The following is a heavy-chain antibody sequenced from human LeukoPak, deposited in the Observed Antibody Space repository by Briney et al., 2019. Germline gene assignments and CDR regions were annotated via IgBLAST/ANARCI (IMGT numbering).Heavy chain of an antibody. V-gene: IGHV1-2*02. J-gene: IGHJ4*02. CDR3: ECLIGAPVGFLATAMTLDDY. Sequence: ASVTVSCNASGYTFTGNNMHWVRHAPGQGLELMGWINPNSGGTNYAQKYQGTGTMTRATSNTTTNLELRRLSSDATAVSACECLIGAPVGFLATAMTLDDYWGQGTLVTVA. CDR2: INPNSGGT. D-gene: IGHD2-2*01. CDR1: GYTFTGNN.